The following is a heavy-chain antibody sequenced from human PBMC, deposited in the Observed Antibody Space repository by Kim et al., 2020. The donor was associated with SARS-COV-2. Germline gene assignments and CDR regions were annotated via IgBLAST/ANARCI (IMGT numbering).Heavy chain of an antibody. CDR3: ARLVTTYYYYGMDV. J-gene: IGHJ6*02. Sequence: AQKVQGRVTITADESTSTAYMELSSLRSEDTAVYYCARLVTTYYYYGMDVWGQGTTVTVSS. V-gene: IGHV1-69*01. D-gene: IGHD4-17*01.